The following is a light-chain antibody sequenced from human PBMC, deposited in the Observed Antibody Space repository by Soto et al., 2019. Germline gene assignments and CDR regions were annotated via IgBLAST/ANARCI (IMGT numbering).Light chain of an antibody. Sequence: EIVMTQSPATLSVSPGERATLSCRASQSVSSNLAWYQQKPGQAPRLLIYGASTRATGIPARFSGSGSGTEFTLTISSLQADDYATFYCQQYHTDWTFGQGTK. J-gene: IGKJ1*01. CDR2: GAS. V-gene: IGKV3-15*01. CDR3: QQYHTDWT. CDR1: QSVSSN.